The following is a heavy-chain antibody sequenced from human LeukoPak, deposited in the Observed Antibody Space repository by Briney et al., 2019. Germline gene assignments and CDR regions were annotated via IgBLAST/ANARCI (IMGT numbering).Heavy chain of an antibody. D-gene: IGHD3-16*01. CDR3: AKYSRDSGTYVFNY. Sequence: SETLSLTCTVSSGSISGYYWSWLRQFPGKGLEWIGYIYYTGSTNYNPSLKSRVTMSVDTSKNQFTLKLSSVTAADTAMYYCAKYSRDSGTYVFNYWGQGTLVTVSS. CDR1: SGSISGYY. V-gene: IGHV4-59*03. CDR2: IYYTGST. J-gene: IGHJ4*02.